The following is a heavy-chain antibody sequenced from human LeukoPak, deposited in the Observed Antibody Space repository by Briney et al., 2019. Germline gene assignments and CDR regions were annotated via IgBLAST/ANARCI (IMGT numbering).Heavy chain of an antibody. CDR3: ARLYSSSSLRFDP. V-gene: IGHV4-34*01. CDR1: GGSFSGYY. D-gene: IGHD6-6*01. Sequence: PSETLSLTCAVYGGSFSGYYWSWIRQPPGEGLEWIGEINHSGSTNYNPSLKSRVTISVDTSKNQFSLKLSSVTAADTAVYYCARLYSSSSLRFDPWGQGTLVTVSS. J-gene: IGHJ5*02. CDR2: INHSGST.